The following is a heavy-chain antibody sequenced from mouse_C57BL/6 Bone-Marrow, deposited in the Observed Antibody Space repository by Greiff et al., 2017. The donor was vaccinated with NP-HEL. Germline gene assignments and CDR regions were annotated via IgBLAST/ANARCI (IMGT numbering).Heavy chain of an antibody. CDR1: GFNIKDDY. Sequence: VQLQQSGAELVRPGASVKLSCTASGFNIKDDYMHWVKQRPEQGLEWIGWIDPENGDTEYASQFQGKATITADTSSNTAYLQLSSLTSEDTAVYYCTTLYYGSSYRYFDVWGTGTTVTVSS. V-gene: IGHV14-4*01. J-gene: IGHJ1*03. CDR2: IDPENGDT. CDR3: TTLYYGSSYRYFDV. D-gene: IGHD1-1*01.